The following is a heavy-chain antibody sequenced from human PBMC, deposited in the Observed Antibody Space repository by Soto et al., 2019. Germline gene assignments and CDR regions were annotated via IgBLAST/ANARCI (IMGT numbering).Heavy chain of an antibody. CDR1: GFTFSSYS. CDR3: ARGLLWFGELPQYYYYYYMDV. Sequence: GGSLRLSCAASGFTFSSYSMNWVRQAPGKGLEWVSSISSSSSYIYYADSVKGRFTISRDNAKNSLYLQMNSLRAEDTAVYYCARGLLWFGELPQYYYYYYMDVWGKGTTVTVSS. CDR2: ISSSSSYI. D-gene: IGHD3-10*01. J-gene: IGHJ6*03. V-gene: IGHV3-21*01.